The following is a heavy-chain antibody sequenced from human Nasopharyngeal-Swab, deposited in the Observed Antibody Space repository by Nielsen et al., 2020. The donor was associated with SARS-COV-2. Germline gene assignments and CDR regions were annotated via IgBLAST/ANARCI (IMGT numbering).Heavy chain of an antibody. V-gene: IGHV3-74*01. D-gene: IGHD2/OR15-2a*01. CDR3: VSSRSGVIGTVGAD. CDR1: GFIFSNYW. J-gene: IGHJ4*02. CDR2: IRGDGSDP. Sequence: GGSLRLSCAGSGFIFSNYWMYWVRQAPGKGLVWVSRIRGDGSDPTYADSVKGRFTISKDNAKNTMYLQMNSLRADDTAMYFCVSSRSGVIGTVGADWGQGTPVTVSS.